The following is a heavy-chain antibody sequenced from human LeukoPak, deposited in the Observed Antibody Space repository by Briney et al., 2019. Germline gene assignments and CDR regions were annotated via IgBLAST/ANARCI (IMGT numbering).Heavy chain of an antibody. D-gene: IGHD3-10*01. CDR1: GYTFTSYD. CDR2: MNPNSGNT. Sequence: GASVKVSCKASGYTFTSYDINWVRQATGQGLEWMGWMNPNSGNTGYAQKFQGRVTMTRNTSISTAYMELSSLRSDDTAVYYCARELWGKSSDGSVHFYGMDVWGQGATVTVSS. J-gene: IGHJ6*02. CDR3: ARELWGKSSDGSVHFYGMDV. V-gene: IGHV1-8*01.